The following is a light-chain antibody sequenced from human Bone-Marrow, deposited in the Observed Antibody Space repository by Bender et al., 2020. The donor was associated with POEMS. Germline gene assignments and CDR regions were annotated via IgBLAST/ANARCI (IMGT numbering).Light chain of an antibody. V-gene: IGLV4-60*03. CDR2: LEGSGSY. Sequence: QHALTQSSSASASLGSSVKLTCTLSSGHSSYIIAWHQLQPGKAPRYLMKLEGSGSYNKGCGVPARSSGFGSGADRYLPISNLQSEDEADYYCETWDSNSRMFGGGTKLTVL. J-gene: IGLJ3*02. CDR1: SGHSSYI. CDR3: ETWDSNSRM.